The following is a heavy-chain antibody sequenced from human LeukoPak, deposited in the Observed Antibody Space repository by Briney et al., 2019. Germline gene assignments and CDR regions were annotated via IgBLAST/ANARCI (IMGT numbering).Heavy chain of an antibody. CDR1: GFTFTSYW. J-gene: IGHJ3*02. Sequence: GGSLSLSCAASGFTFTSYWMHWVRQAPGKGLVRVSRINTDGSGTTYADSVKGRFTISRDNAKNTLSLQMNSLRAEDTAVYYCARGGSPPEALGDTFDIWGQGTMVTVSS. CDR3: ARGGSPPEALGDTFDI. V-gene: IGHV3-74*03. D-gene: IGHD1-26*01. CDR2: INTDGSGT.